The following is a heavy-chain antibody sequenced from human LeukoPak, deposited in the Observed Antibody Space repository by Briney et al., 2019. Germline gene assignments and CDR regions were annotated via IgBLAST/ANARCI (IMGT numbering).Heavy chain of an antibody. CDR3: ARDKDYYFDY. D-gene: IGHD3/OR15-3a*01. CDR2: IWYDGSNK. Sequence: PGGSLRLSCAASGFTFSSYGMRWVRQAPGKGLEWVADIWYDGSNKYYADSVKGRFTISRDNSKNTLYLQMNGLRAEDTAVDYCARDKDYYFDYWGQGTLVTVSS. V-gene: IGHV3-33*01. J-gene: IGHJ4*02. CDR1: GFTFSSYG.